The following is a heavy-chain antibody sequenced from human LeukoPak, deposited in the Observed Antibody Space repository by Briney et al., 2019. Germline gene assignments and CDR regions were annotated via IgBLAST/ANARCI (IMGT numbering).Heavy chain of an antibody. Sequence: PSETLSLTCTVSGASISSGDYYWSWIRQPPGKGLEWIGYIYYSGTTNYNPSLKTRVTISVDTSKNQFSLKLSSVTAADTAVYYCANYCSGGSCYLNAFDIWGQGTMVTVSS. J-gene: IGHJ3*02. CDR1: GASISSGDYY. CDR2: IYYSGTT. CDR3: ANYCSGGSCYLNAFDI. D-gene: IGHD2-15*01. V-gene: IGHV4-30-4*01.